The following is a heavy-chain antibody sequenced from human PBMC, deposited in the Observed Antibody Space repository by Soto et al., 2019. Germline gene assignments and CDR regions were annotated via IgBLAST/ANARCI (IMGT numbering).Heavy chain of an antibody. J-gene: IGHJ6*03. CDR2: IYYSGST. Sequence: SETLSLTCTVSGDSISSSSYYWGWIRQPPGKGLEWIGSIYYSGSTYYNPSLKSRVTISVDTSKNQFSLKLSSVTAADTAVYYCARRVVPAARGYYYYMDVWGKGTTVTVSS. V-gene: IGHV4-39*01. CDR1: GDSISSSSYY. D-gene: IGHD2-2*01. CDR3: ARRVVPAARGYYYYMDV.